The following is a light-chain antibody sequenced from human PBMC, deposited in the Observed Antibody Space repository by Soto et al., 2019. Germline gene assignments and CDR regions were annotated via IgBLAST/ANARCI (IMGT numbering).Light chain of an antibody. V-gene: IGLV1-44*01. CDR1: SSNIGRKT. Sequence: QSVLTQPPSASGTPGQRVTISCSGSSSNIGRKTVNWYRQLPGTAPKLLIHSNNQRPSGVPDRFSGSKSGTSASLAITGLQAEDEADYYCQSYDSSLSGSVFGGGTKVTVL. J-gene: IGLJ3*02. CDR2: SNN. CDR3: QSYDSSLSGSV.